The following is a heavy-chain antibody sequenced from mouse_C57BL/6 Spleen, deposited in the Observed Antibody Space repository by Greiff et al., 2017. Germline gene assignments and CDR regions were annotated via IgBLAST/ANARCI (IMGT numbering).Heavy chain of an antibody. V-gene: IGHV1-82*01. CDR1: GYAFSSSW. J-gene: IGHJ2*01. D-gene: IGHD3-2*02. Sequence: QVQLKESGPELVKPGASVKISCKASGYAFSSSWMNWVKQRPGQGLEWIGRIYPGGGGTNYNGKFKGKATLTADKSSSTAYMQLSSLASEDSAVYCYERSSAPDFDYWGQGTTLTVSS. CDR2: IYPGGGGT. CDR3: ERSSAPDFDY.